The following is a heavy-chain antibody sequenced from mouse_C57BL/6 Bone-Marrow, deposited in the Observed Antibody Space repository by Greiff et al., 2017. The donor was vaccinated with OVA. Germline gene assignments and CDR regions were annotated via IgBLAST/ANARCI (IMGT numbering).Heavy chain of an antibody. D-gene: IGHD2-1*01. J-gene: IGHJ4*01. CDR2: ISSGGDYI. Sequence: EVKLMESGEGLVKPGGSLKLSCAASGFTFSSYAMSCVRQTPEKRLEWVAYISSGGDYIYYADTVKGRFTISRDNARNTLYLQMSSLKSEDTAMYYCTRLLDAMDYWGQGTSVTVSS. V-gene: IGHV5-9-1*02. CDR1: GFTFSSYA. CDR3: TRLLDAMDY.